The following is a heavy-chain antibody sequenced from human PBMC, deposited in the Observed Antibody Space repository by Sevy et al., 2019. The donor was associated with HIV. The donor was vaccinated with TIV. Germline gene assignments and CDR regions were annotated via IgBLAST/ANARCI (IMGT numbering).Heavy chain of an antibody. Sequence: GGSLRLSCAASGFTFSSYWMHWVRQAPGKGLVWVSRINSDGSSTSYADSVKGRFTISRDNAKNTRYRQMNSLRAEDTAVYYCARDTAQGYCSGGSCFIDYWGQGTLVTVSS. CDR1: GFTFSSYW. D-gene: IGHD2-15*01. J-gene: IGHJ4*02. CDR2: INSDGSST. V-gene: IGHV3-74*01. CDR3: ARDTAQGYCSGGSCFIDY.